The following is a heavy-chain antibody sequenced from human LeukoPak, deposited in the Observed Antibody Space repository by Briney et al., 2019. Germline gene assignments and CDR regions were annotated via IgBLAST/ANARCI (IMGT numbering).Heavy chain of an antibody. CDR1: GYTFTGYY. J-gene: IGHJ4*02. D-gene: IGHD6-19*01. CDR3: ARPSTVSSSGIDY. Sequence: ASVKVSCEASGYTFTGYYMHWVRQAPGQGLEWMGWINPESGGTNYAQKFQGRVTMTRDTSISTAYMELSRLRSDDTAVYYCARPSTVSSSGIDYWGQGTLVTVSS. V-gene: IGHV1-2*02. CDR2: INPESGGT.